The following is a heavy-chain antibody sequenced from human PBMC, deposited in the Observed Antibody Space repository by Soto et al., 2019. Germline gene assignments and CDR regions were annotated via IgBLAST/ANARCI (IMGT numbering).Heavy chain of an antibody. CDR1: GFTFSSYG. V-gene: IGHV3-33*08. D-gene: IGHD2-2*02. Sequence: VQLLESGGGLVQPGGSLRLSCAASGFTFSSYGMHWVRQAPGKGLEWVAVIWYDGSNKYYADSVKGRFTISRDNSKNTLYLQMNSLRAEDTAVYYCARDSSDIVVVPAAIRGEFDYWGQGTLVTVSS. CDR3: ARDSSDIVVVPAAIRGEFDY. J-gene: IGHJ4*02. CDR2: IWYDGSNK.